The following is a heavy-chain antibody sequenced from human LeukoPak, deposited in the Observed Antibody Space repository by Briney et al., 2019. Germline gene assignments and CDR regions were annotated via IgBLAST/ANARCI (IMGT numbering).Heavy chain of an antibody. CDR3: ASAPRQGSIGGLDY. V-gene: IGHV4-39*02. D-gene: IGHD3-16*01. J-gene: IGHJ4*02. Sequence: PTETLSLTCTVSGGSISSSTYYWGWIRQPPGKGLEWIGATYYTGTTYYNPSLRSRVTISVDTSKNHFSLKLSSVTAADTALYYCASAPRQGSIGGLDYWGQGTLVTVSS. CDR2: TYYTGTT. CDR1: GGSISSSTYY.